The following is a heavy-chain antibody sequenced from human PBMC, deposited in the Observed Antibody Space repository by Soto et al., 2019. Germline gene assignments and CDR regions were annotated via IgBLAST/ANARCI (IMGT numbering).Heavy chain of an antibody. V-gene: IGHV1-18*04. J-gene: IGHJ3*02. CDR1: GYIFTSHY. Sequence: ASVKVSCKASGYIFTSHYISWVRQAPGRGLEWMGSINPSNGNTNYAQKLQGRITMTTDTSTSTAYMELRSLRSDDTAVYYCARDSKAKGGNLNDAFDIWGQGTMVTVSS. D-gene: IGHD2-15*01. CDR3: ARDSKAKGGNLNDAFDI. CDR2: INPSNGNT.